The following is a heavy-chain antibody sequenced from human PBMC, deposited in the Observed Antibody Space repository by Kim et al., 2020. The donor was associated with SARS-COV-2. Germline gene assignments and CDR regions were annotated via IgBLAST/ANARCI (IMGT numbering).Heavy chain of an antibody. CDR3: TSTFEY. V-gene: IGHV3-74*01. J-gene: IGHJ4*02. Sequence: DGGSAYYADSVKDRFTTSRDKANNMVDVQMNRLRGDDTAIYYCTSTFEYWGQGALVTVSS. CDR2: DGGSA.